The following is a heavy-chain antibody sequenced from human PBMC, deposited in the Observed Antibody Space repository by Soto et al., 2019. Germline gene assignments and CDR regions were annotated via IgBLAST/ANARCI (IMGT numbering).Heavy chain of an antibody. CDR1: GGSISSSSYY. CDR2: IYYSGST. V-gene: IGHV4-39*01. CDR3: ARPANYYDSSGYYSFSMDV. J-gene: IGHJ6*02. Sequence: SQTLSLTCTVSGGSISSSSYYWGWIRQPPGKGLEWIGSIYYSGSTYYNPSLKSRVTISVDTSKNQFSLKLSSVTAADTAVYYCARPANYYDSSGYYSFSMDVWGQGTTVTVSS. D-gene: IGHD3-22*01.